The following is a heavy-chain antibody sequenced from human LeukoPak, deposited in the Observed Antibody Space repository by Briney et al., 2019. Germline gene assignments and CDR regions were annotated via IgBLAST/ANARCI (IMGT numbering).Heavy chain of an antibody. CDR1: GFSLSNYA. Sequence: GGSLRLSCAASGFSLSNYAMSWVRQAPGKGLEWVSGVSASGASTYSEDSVKGRFIISRDNSKNTVFLQMNSLRAEDTAVYYCARQHTGWYVDYWGQGILVTVSS. CDR2: VSASGAST. J-gene: IGHJ4*02. D-gene: IGHD6-19*01. V-gene: IGHV3-23*01. CDR3: ARQHTGWYVDY.